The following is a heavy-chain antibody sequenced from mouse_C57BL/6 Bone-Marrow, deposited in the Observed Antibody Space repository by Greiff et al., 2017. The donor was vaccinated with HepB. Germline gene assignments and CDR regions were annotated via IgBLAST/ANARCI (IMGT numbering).Heavy chain of an antibody. Sequence: EVQLQQSGPELVKPGASVKISCKASGYTFTDYYMNWVKQSHGKSLEWIGDINPNNGGTSYNQKFKGKATLTVDKSSSTAYMELRSLTSEDSAVYYCARYYDYDGSYAMDYWCQGTSVTVSS. V-gene: IGHV1-26*01. D-gene: IGHD2-4*01. CDR3: ARYYDYDGSYAMDY. J-gene: IGHJ4*01. CDR2: INPNNGGT. CDR1: GYTFTDYY.